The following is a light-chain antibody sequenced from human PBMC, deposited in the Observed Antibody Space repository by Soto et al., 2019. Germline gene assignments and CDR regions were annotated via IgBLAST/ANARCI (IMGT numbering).Light chain of an antibody. Sequence: DIQLTQFPSFLSASVGDRVTITCRASQGVSRYLAWYQQKPGKAPEPLIYAASILQSGVPSRFSGGGSGTEFNLTISSLQPEDFATYCCQQLNSYPITFGGGTKVEMK. CDR2: AAS. J-gene: IGKJ4*01. CDR3: QQLNSYPIT. V-gene: IGKV1-9*01. CDR1: QGVSRY.